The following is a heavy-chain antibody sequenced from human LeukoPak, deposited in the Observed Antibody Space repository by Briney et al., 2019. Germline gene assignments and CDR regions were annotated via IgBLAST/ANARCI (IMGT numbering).Heavy chain of an antibody. J-gene: IGHJ6*03. CDR1: GGTFSSYA. V-gene: IGHV1-18*01. CDR3: ARGGDRSIVVVPAAIDHYYYYMDV. D-gene: IGHD2-2*02. Sequence: ASVKVSCKASGGTFSSYAISWVRQAPGQGLEWMGWISAYNGNTNYAQKLQGRVTMTTDTSTSTAYMELRSLRSDDTAVYYCARGGDRSIVVVPAAIDHYYYYMDVWGKGTTVTVSS. CDR2: ISAYNGNT.